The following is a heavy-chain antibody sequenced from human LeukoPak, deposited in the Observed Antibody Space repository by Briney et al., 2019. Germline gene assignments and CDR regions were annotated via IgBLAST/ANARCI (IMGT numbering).Heavy chain of an antibody. Sequence: SGTLSLTCGVSGGSITSTNYWTWVRRPPGKGLEWIGEVNLQGSTNYNPSLMGRVAISVNMSENHISLQLTSVTAADTAVYYCAREGGPYRPLDYSGQGTLVTVSS. CDR2: VNLQGST. CDR3: AREGGPYRPLDY. CDR1: GGSITSTNY. J-gene: IGHJ4*02. V-gene: IGHV4-4*02.